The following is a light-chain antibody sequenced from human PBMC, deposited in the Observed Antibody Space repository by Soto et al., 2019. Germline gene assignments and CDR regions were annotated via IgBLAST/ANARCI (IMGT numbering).Light chain of an antibody. CDR2: DAS. CDR1: QSVSSY. J-gene: IGKJ2*01. CDR3: QQRSNWPMYT. V-gene: IGKV3-11*01. Sequence: EIVLTQSPATLSLSPGERATLSCRASQSVSSYLAWYQQKPGQAPRLLIYDASNRATGIPARFSGSGSGTDFPLTISSLEPEYFAVYYCQQRSNWPMYTFGQGTKLEIK.